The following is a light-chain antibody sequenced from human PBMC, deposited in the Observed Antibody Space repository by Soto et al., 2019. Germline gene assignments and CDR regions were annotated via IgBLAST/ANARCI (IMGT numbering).Light chain of an antibody. V-gene: IGKV3-15*01. CDR2: GAS. Sequence: EIALTQSPATLSASPWERAPLSCRASQSVRSNLAWYQQKPGQAPRLLIYGASTRATGIPARFSGSGSGTEFTLSIGSLQSEDFAVYYCQQYNDWPPTFGQGTKVDIK. J-gene: IGKJ1*01. CDR1: QSVRSN. CDR3: QQYNDWPPT.